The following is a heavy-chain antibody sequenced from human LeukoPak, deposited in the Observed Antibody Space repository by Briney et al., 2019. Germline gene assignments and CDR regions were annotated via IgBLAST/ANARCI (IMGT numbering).Heavy chain of an antibody. J-gene: IGHJ4*02. V-gene: IGHV1-69*05. CDR2: IIPIFGTA. CDR3: ARPRETGYFDY. CDR1: GGTFSSYG. D-gene: IGHD1-14*01. Sequence: SVKVSCKASGGTFSSYGISWVRQAPGQGLEWMGRIIPIFGTANYAQKFQGRVTITTDESTSTAYMELSSLRSEDTAVYYCARPRETGYFDYWGQGTLVTVSS.